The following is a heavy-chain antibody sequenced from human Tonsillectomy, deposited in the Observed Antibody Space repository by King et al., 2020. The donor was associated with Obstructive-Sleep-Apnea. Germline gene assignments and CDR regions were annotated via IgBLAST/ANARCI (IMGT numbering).Heavy chain of an antibody. CDR1: GFTFNNYG. J-gene: IGHJ4*02. D-gene: IGHD3-10*01. CDR3: AKEKGSFVLGFGELVDY. CDR2: ISHDGGNK. V-gene: IGHV3-30*18. Sequence: VKLVESGGGVVQPGRSLRLSCAASGFTFNNYGMHWVRQAPGKGLEWVANISHDGGNKYYADSVKGRFTISRDNSKNTLYLQMSSLRADDTAVYFCAKEKGSFVLGFGELVDYWGQGTLVTVSS.